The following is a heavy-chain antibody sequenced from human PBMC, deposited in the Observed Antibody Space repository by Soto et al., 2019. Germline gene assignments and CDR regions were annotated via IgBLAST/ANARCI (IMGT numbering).Heavy chain of an antibody. CDR2: IYYSGST. CDR1: GGSISGYY. D-gene: IGHD3-22*01. J-gene: IGHJ5*02. CDR3: ARDSHYDSSDYYYNWLDP. Sequence: KTSETLSLTCSVSGGSISGYYWSWIRQPPGKGLEWIGNIYYSGSTKYNPSLKSRVALSIDMSKRQVSLKLTSVTAADTAVYYCARDSHYDSSDYYYNWLDPWGQGTLVTVSS. V-gene: IGHV4-59*01.